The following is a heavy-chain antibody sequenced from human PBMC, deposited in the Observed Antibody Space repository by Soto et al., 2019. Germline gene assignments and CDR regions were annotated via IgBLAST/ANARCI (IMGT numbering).Heavy chain of an antibody. V-gene: IGHV3-53*04. Sequence: EVQLVESGGGLVQPGGSLRLSCAASGFTVSSNYMSWVRQAPGKGLEWVSVIYSGGSTYYADSVKGRFTISRHNSKNTLYLQMNSLRAEDTAVYYCARGGENSGWLGEDAFDIWGQGTMVTVSS. CDR2: IYSGGST. CDR3: ARGGENSGWLGEDAFDI. J-gene: IGHJ3*02. D-gene: IGHD6-19*01. CDR1: GFTVSSNY.